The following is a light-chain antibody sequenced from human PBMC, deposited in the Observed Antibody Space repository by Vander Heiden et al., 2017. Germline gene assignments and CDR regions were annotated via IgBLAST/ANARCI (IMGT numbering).Light chain of an antibody. CDR1: SSHLGAGYD. CDR3: QSYDSSLSRV. Sequence: HSGLTQPPPVSEAPGPWVTIPCTGRSSHLGAGYDVHWYQQLPGTAPTLLIYANRNRPSGVPDRFSGSKSGTSASLAITGLQAEDEDDYYCQSYDSSLSRVFGGGTKLTVL. J-gene: IGLJ3*02. V-gene: IGLV1-40*01. CDR2: ANR.